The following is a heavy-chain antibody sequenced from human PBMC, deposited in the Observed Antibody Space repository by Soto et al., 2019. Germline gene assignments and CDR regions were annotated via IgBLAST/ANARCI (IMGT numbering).Heavy chain of an antibody. CDR2: IDHSGST. Sequence: SETLSITCAVHSGSFNAYSWTWIRQPPGKGLEWIGEIDHSGSTTYNPSLKSRITMSVDTSKNQFSLNVSSMTAADTAVYYCARGLRYSGMDVWGQGTTVTVSS. J-gene: IGHJ6*02. V-gene: IGHV4-34*01. CDR1: SGSFNAYS. CDR3: ARGLRYSGMDV.